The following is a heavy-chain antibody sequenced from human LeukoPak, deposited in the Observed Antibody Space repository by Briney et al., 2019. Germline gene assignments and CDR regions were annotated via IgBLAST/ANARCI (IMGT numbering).Heavy chain of an antibody. CDR1: GFTFNNYY. CDR2: IYSGGNT. CDR3: ARPPRETTPRDYYDSSGYYSDAFDI. V-gene: IGHV3-53*01. D-gene: IGHD3-22*01. Sequence: GGSLRLSCAATGFTFNNYYMSWVRQAPGKGLEWVSVIYSGGNTYYADSVKGRFTISRDNSKNTLYLQMNSLRAEDTAVYYCARPPRETTPRDYYDSSGYYSDAFDIWGQGTMVTVSS. J-gene: IGHJ3*02.